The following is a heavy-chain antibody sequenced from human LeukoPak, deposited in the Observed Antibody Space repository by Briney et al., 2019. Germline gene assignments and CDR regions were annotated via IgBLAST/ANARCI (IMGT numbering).Heavy chain of an antibody. CDR3: ARDSYSGYDFDY. J-gene: IGHJ4*02. Sequence: PGGSLRLSCAASGFIFSGYWMTWVRQVPGKGLEWVANIKQDGSEKYYVDSVKGRFTISRDNAKNSLYLQMNSLRAEDTAVYYCARDSYSGYDFDYWGQGTLVTVPS. CDR2: IKQDGSEK. D-gene: IGHD5-12*01. CDR1: GFIFSGYW. V-gene: IGHV3-7*01.